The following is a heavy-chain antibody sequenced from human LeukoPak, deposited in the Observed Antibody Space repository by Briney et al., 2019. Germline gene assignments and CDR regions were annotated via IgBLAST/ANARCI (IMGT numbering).Heavy chain of an antibody. CDR1: GGSISSGGYS. V-gene: IGHV4-30-2*01. Sequence: SQTLSLTCAVSGGSISSGGYSWSWIRQPPGKGLEWIGYIYHSGSTYYNPSLKSRVTISVDRSKNQFSLKLSSVTAADTAVYYCARAKARTYYFDYRGQGTLVTVSS. CDR2: IYHSGST. J-gene: IGHJ4*02. CDR3: ARAKARTYYFDY. D-gene: IGHD5-12*01.